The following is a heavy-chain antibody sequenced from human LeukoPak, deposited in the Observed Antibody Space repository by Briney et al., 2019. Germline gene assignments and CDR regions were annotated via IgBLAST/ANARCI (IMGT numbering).Heavy chain of an antibody. CDR3: AKDATASPYFHWFDN. CDR1: SSISPCYA. CDR2: ISSGDRT. V-gene: IGHV3-23*01. J-gene: IGHJ4*02. Sequence: GGSVRLAYAPASSISPCYAMRWVRQAPGKGPGWLAGISSGDRTFHAESVKGRFTISRDKSKDTLYLQMNSLRAEDTAVYYCAKDATASPYFHWFDNWGQGTQVIVSS. D-gene: IGHD3-9*01.